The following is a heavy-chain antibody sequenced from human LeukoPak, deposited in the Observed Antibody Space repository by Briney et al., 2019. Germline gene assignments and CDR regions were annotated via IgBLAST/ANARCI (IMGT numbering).Heavy chain of an antibody. V-gene: IGHV1-18*01. Sequence: ASVKVSCKASGYTFTSYGISWVRQAPGQGLEWMGWISAYNGNTNYAQKLQGRVTMTRNTSISTAYMELSSLRSEDTAVYYCASSSGSYSAFDIWGQGTMVTVSS. CDR2: ISAYNGNT. J-gene: IGHJ3*02. D-gene: IGHD1-26*01. CDR1: GYTFTSYG. CDR3: ASSSGSYSAFDI.